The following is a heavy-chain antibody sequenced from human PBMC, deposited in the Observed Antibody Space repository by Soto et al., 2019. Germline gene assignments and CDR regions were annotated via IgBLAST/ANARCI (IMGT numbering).Heavy chain of an antibody. CDR1: GYTFTNYW. Sequence: GESLKISCKGSGYTFTNYWIGWVRQMPGKGLEWMGIIYPGDSDTRYNPSFQGQVTISADKSITTTYLQWSSLKASDTAIYYCAASIFYYGMDVWGQGTTVTVSS. CDR3: AASIFYYGMDV. V-gene: IGHV5-51*01. J-gene: IGHJ6*02. CDR2: IYPGDSDT.